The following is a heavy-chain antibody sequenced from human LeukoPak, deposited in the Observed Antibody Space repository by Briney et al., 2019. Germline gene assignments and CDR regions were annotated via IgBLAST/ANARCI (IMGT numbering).Heavy chain of an antibody. D-gene: IGHD3-3*01. CDR1: GFTFSSYG. CDR2: ISYDGSNK. J-gene: IGHJ3*02. V-gene: IGHV3-30*03. CDR3: ARDEEDDFWSGYYTGIGAFDI. Sequence: GGSLRLSCAASGFTFSSYGMHWVRQAPGKGLEWVAVISYDGSNKYYADSVKGRFTISRNNSKNTLYLQMNSLRAEDTAVYYCARDEEDDFWSGYYTGIGAFDIWGQGTMVTVSS.